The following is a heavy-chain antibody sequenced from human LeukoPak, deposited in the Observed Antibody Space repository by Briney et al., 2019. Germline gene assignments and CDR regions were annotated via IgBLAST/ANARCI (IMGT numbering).Heavy chain of an antibody. D-gene: IGHD3-3*01. CDR1: GFTFSDYY. J-gene: IGHJ6*03. V-gene: IGHV3-11*01. CDR2: ISTSGTTI. CDR3: AARRGYYHYMDV. Sequence: GGSLRLSCAASGFTFSDYYMNWIRQAPGKGLEWVSYISTSGTTIYYADSVRGRFTISRDNSKNTLSLQMNSLTAEDTAVYYCAARRGYYHYMDVWGKGTTVTVSS.